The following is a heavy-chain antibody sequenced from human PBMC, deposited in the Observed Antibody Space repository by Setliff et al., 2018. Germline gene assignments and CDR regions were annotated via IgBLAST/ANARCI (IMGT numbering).Heavy chain of an antibody. V-gene: IGHV4-4*07. CDR1: GDSISNYY. D-gene: IGHD3-10*01. CDR3: AASRAYTGAVEEWFLPKTFDF. CDR2: IYVTEST. Sequence: PSETLSLTCTVSGDSISNYYWNWIRQPAGKGLEWIGRIYVTESTKYNPSLKSRVTLSIDTSKNQFSLKLSFVTAADAALYYRAASRAYTGAVEEWFLPKTFDFWGQGSPVTVSS. J-gene: IGHJ4*02.